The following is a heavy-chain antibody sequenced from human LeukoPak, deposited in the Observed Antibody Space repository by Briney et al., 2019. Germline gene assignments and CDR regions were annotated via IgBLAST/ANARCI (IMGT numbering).Heavy chain of an antibody. CDR3: ARGTIIAAAGRVWFDP. CDR2: IYYSGGA. Sequence: SETLSLTCTVSGDSISSYCWSWIRQPPGKGLEWIGCIYYSGGATCNPSLKSRVTISVDTSKNQFSLKLSSVTAADTAVYYCARGTIIAAAGRVWFDPWGQGTLVTVSS. D-gene: IGHD6-13*01. V-gene: IGHV4-59*01. J-gene: IGHJ5*02. CDR1: GDSISSYC.